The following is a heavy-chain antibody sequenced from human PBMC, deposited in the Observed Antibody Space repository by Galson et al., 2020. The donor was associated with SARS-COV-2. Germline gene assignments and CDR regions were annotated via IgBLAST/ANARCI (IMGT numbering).Heavy chain of an antibody. CDR2: IYYSGST. Sequence: SETLSLTCTVSGGSISSYYWSWIRQPPGKGLEWIGYIYYSGSTHYNPSLKSRVTISVDTSKNQFSLKLSSVTAADTAVYYCARDSRDGYNEYFDYWGQGTLVTVSS. CDR3: ARDSRDGYNEYFDY. V-gene: IGHV4-59*01. J-gene: IGHJ4*02. D-gene: IGHD5-12*01. CDR1: GGSISSYY.